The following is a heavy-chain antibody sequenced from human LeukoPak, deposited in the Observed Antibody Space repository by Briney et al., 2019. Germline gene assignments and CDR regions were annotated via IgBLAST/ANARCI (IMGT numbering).Heavy chain of an antibody. Sequence: SETLSLTCTVSGGSISSYYWSWIRQPPGKGLEWVGYIYYSGSTNYNPSLKSRVTISVDTSKNQFSLKLSSVTAADTAVYYCAGYWSGAFDYWGQGTLVTVSS. D-gene: IGHD3-3*01. J-gene: IGHJ4*02. CDR1: GGSISSYY. CDR2: IYYSGST. CDR3: AGYWSGAFDY. V-gene: IGHV4-59*08.